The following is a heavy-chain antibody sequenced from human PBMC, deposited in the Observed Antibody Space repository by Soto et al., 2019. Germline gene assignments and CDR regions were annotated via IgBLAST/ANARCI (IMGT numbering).Heavy chain of an antibody. CDR3: ASYSYGLYYFDY. CDR1: GFTVSSNY. V-gene: IGHV3-53*02. J-gene: IGHJ4*02. Sequence: EVQLVGTGGGLIQPGGSLRLSCAASGFTVSSNYMSWVRQAPGKGLEWVSVIYSGGSTYYADSVKGRFTISRDNSKNTLYLQMNSLRAEDTAVYYCASYSYGLYYFDYWGQGTLVTVSS. D-gene: IGHD5-18*01. CDR2: IYSGGST.